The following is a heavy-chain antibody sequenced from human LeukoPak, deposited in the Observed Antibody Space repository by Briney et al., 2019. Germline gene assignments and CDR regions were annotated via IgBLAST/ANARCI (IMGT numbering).Heavy chain of an antibody. CDR1: GFTFSNAW. Sequence: GGSLRLSCAASGFTFSNAWMSWVRRAPGKGLEWVGRIRSKTDGETTDYAAPVKGRFTISRDDSKNTVFLHMDSLTTEDTAVYFCAHRDTTLVRVDYWGRGTLVTVSS. CDR2: IRSKTDGETT. J-gene: IGHJ4*02. CDR3: AHRDTTLVRVDY. D-gene: IGHD5-18*01. V-gene: IGHV3-15*01.